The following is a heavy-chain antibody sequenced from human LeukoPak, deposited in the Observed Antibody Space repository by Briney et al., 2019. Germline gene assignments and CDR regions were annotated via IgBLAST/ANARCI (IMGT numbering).Heavy chain of an antibody. V-gene: IGHV1-8*01. CDR1: GYSFTTYD. D-gene: IGHD5-18*01. Sequence: ASVKVSCKASGYSFTTYDINWVRQATGQGLEWMGWMNPNSGNTGYAQRFQGRVTMTKDTSISTAYMELNSLTSEDTAVYYCAINVRDTGTFDYWGQGTLVTVSS. CDR2: MNPNSGNT. CDR3: AINVRDTGTFDY. J-gene: IGHJ4*02.